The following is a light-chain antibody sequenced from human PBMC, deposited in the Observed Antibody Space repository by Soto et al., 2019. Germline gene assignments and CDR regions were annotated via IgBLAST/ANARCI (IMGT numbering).Light chain of an antibody. CDR3: QTWGAGVV. Sequence: QPVLTQSPSASASLGASVKLTCTLSSGHSSYAIAWHQQQPEQGPRFLMKLNSDGSHNKADGIPDRFSGSSSGAERYLTISSLQSEDEADYYCQTWGAGVVFGGGTQLTVL. V-gene: IGLV4-69*01. CDR2: LNSDGSH. J-gene: IGLJ2*01. CDR1: SGHSSYA.